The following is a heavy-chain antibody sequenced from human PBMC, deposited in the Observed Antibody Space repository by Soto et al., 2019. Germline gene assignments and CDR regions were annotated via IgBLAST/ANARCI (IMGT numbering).Heavy chain of an antibody. CDR1: GDSVSSNSAA. CDR2: TYYRSKWYN. D-gene: IGHD3-16*02. CDR3: ARDGFHPCYDYVWRSSRHDAFDI. Sequence: SQTLSLTCAISGDSVSSNSAAWNWIRQSPSRGLEWLGRTYYRSKWYNDYAVSVKSRITINPDTSKNQFSLQLNSVATEDTAVYYCARDGFHPCYDYVWRSSRHDAFDILGHGTMFTVSS. V-gene: IGHV6-1*01. J-gene: IGHJ3*02.